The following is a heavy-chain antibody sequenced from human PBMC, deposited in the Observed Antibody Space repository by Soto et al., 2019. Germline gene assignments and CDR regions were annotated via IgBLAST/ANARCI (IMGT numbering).Heavy chain of an antibody. CDR1: GFTVSSNY. J-gene: IGHJ6*03. V-gene: IGHV3-66*01. Sequence: PGGSLRLSCAASGFTVSSNYMSWVRQAPGKGLEWVSVIYSGGSTYYADSVKGRFTISRDNSKNTLYLQMNSLRAEDTAVYYCARDPYSSSPYYMDVWGKGTAVTVSS. CDR2: IYSGGST. D-gene: IGHD6-13*01. CDR3: ARDPYSSSPYYMDV.